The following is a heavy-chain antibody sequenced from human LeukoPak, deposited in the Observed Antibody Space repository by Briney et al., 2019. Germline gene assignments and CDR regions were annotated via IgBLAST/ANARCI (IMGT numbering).Heavy chain of an antibody. CDR3: ARFTDYYASTGYYYVGAFDI. D-gene: IGHD3-22*01. Sequence: TGGSLRLSCAAPGFTFSDYNMNWVRQAPGKGLEWVSSISSSSGNIYYADSVKGRFTISRDNAKKSLFLQMNSLRAEDTAVYYCARFTDYYASTGYYYVGAFDIWGQGTVVTVSS. CDR1: GFTFSDYN. CDR2: ISSSSGNI. V-gene: IGHV3-21*01. J-gene: IGHJ3*02.